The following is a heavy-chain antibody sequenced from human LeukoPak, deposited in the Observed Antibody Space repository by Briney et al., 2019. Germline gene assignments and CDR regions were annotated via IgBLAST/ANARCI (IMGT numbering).Heavy chain of an antibody. J-gene: IGHJ4*02. CDR2: INHSGST. V-gene: IGHV4-34*01. CDR3: ARSEPKNYYDSSGYCYRPYDY. D-gene: IGHD3-22*01. Sequence: SETLSLTCAVYGGSFSGYYWSWIRQPPGKGLEWIGEINHSGSTNYNPSLKSRVTISVDTSKNQFSLKLSSVTAADTAVYYCARSEPKNYYDSSGYCYRPYDYWGQGTLVTVSS. CDR1: GGSFSGYY.